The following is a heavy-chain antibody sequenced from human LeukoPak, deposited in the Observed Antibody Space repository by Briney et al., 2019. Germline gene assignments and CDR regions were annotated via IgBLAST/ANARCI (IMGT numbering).Heavy chain of an antibody. CDR2: IYSGGST. Sequence: GGSLRLSCAASGFTVSSNYMSWVRQAPGKGLEWVSVIYSGGSTYYADSVKGRFTISRDNSKNTLYLQMNSLRAEDTAVYYCAREIKPLPGYFDYWGQGTLVTVSS. D-gene: IGHD1-14*01. CDR3: AREIKPLPGYFDY. J-gene: IGHJ4*02. V-gene: IGHV3-53*01. CDR1: GFTVSSNY.